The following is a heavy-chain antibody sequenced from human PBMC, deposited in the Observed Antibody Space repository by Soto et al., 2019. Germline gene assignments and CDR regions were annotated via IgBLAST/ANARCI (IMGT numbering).Heavy chain of an antibody. CDR2: IIPIFGTA. CDR3: ARDRTVTTMVRGVITRGWFDP. D-gene: IGHD3-10*01. Sequence: GASVKVCCKASGGTFSSYAISWVRQAPGQGLEWMGGIIPIFGTANYAQKFQGRVTITADKSTSTAYMELSSLRSEDTAVYYCARDRTVTTMVRGVITRGWFDPWGQGTLVTVSS. J-gene: IGHJ5*02. CDR1: GGTFSSYA. V-gene: IGHV1-69*06.